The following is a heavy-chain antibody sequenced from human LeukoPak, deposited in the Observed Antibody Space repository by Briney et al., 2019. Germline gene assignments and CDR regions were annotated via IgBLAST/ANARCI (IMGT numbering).Heavy chain of an antibody. V-gene: IGHV3-33*01. D-gene: IGHD1-1*01. J-gene: IGHJ4*02. CDR3: ARPTYKAFYFDY. CDR2: IWYDGSNK. CDR1: GFTFSSYG. Sequence: GGSLRLSCAASGFTFSSYGMHWVRQAPGKGLEWVAVIWYDGSNKYYADSVKGRFTISSDNSKNTLYLQMNSLRAEDTAVYYCARPTYKAFYFDYWGQGTLVTVSS.